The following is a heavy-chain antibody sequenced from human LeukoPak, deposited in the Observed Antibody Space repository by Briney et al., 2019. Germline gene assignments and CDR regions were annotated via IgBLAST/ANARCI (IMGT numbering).Heavy chain of an antibody. CDR1: KVTFSDYA. J-gene: IGHJ5*02. D-gene: IGHD3/OR15-3a*01. V-gene: IGHV3-23*01. CDR2: ISGSGGNT. Sequence: GGSLRLSCAASKVTFSDYAMNWVRQAPGKGLEWVSGISGSGGNTYYADSVKGRFTISRDDSKNTLYLQMNSLRAEDTALYYCAKGTGINHYHWIDPWGQGTQVTVSS. CDR3: AKGTGINHYHWIDP.